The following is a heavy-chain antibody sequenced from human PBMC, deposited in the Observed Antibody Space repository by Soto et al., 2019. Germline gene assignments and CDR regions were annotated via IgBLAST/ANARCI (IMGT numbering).Heavy chain of an antibody. V-gene: IGHV6-1*01. Sequence: QVQLQQSGPGLVKPSQTLSLTCAISGDSVSSNSAAWNWIRQSPSRGLEWLGRTYYRSKWYNDYAVSVKSRITINPDTSKNQFSLQLNSVTPEDTAVYYCARGVYYDFWSGYYSGNWFDPWGQGTLVTVSS. CDR3: ARGVYYDFWSGYYSGNWFDP. CDR2: TYYRSKWYN. CDR1: GDSVSSNSAA. D-gene: IGHD3-3*01. J-gene: IGHJ5*02.